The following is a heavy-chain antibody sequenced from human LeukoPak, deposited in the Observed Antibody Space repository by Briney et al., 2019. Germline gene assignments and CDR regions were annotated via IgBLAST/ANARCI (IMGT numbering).Heavy chain of an antibody. CDR1: GFTFSNYA. CDR3: GRGILLWFGEYYGMDV. J-gene: IGHJ6*02. V-gene: IGHV3-23*01. Sequence: GGSLRLSCAASGFTFSNYAMSWVRQAPGKGLEWVSLISGTGGSTYYADSVKGRFTISRDNAKNTLYLQMNSLRAEDTAVYYCGRGILLWFGEYYGMDVWGQGTTVTVSS. CDR2: ISGTGGST. D-gene: IGHD3-10*01.